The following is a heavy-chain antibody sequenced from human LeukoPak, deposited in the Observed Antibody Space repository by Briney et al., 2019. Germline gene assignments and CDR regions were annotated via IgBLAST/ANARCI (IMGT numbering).Heavy chain of an antibody. V-gene: IGHV1-2*02. CDR3: ASGARYCGGDSCYGPFGY. CDR2: INPNSGGT. D-gene: IGHD2-15*01. Sequence: ASVKVSCKXSGYTFTGYYLHWVRQAPGQGLEWMGWINPNSGGTNYAQKFQGRVTMTRDTSITTAYMELSRLRSDDAALYYCASGARYCGGDSCYGPFGYWGQGTLVTVSS. J-gene: IGHJ4*02. CDR1: GYTFTGYY.